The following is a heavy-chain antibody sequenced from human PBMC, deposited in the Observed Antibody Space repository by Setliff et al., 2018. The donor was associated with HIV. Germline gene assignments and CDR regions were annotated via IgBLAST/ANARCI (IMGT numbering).Heavy chain of an antibody. V-gene: IGHV3-23*05. CDR3: AKVDDGQCNTFNCRDFDY. D-gene: IGHD1-1*01. CDR2: IDPTGTYT. J-gene: IGHJ4*02. Sequence: GGSLRLSCAASGLTLSTYSMSWVRQAPGKGLEWVSEIDPTGTYTYYADAVKGRFTISRDNFRNTLSLQMNSLTAEDSAIYYCAKVDDGQCNTFNCRDFDYWGRGTLVTVSS. CDR1: GLTLSTYS.